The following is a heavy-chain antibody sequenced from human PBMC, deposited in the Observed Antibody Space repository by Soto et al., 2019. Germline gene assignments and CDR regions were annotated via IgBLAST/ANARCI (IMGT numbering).Heavy chain of an antibody. D-gene: IGHD2-15*01. CDR1: GFTFSSYS. V-gene: IGHV3-21*01. J-gene: IGHJ5*02. CDR3: ARDPGGAKTNWFAP. Sequence: DVQLVESGGGLVKPGGSLRLSCAGSGFTFSSYSMNWVRQSPGKGLEWVASIRTTRNYIYFADSVKGRFTISRDNAKNSLYLQMNSLRVEDTAVYYCARDPGGAKTNWFAPLGQGTLVTASS. CDR2: IRTTRNYI.